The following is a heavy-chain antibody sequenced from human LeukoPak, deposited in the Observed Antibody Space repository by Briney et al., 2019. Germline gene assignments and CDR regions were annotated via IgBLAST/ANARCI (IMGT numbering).Heavy chain of an antibody. D-gene: IGHD6-13*01. CDR3: ARGGFRAAAGTALWY. J-gene: IGHJ4*02. Sequence: PSGTLSLTCAVSGGSISSSNWWSWVRPPPGKGLEWIGEIYHSGSTNYNPSLKSRVTISIDTSKNQFSLKLNSVTAADTAVYFCARGGFRAAAGTALWYWGQGTLVTVSS. V-gene: IGHV4-4*02. CDR1: GGSISSSNW. CDR2: IYHSGST.